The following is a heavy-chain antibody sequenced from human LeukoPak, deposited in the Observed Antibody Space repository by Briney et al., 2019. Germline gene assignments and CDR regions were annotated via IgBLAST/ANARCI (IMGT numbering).Heavy chain of an antibody. CDR1: GFTFSSYA. V-gene: IGHV3-30-3*01. Sequence: GGSLRLSCAASGFTFSSYAMHWVRQAPGKGLEWVAVISYDGSNKYYADSVKGRFTISRDNSKNTLYLQMNSLRAEDTAVYYCAREFGDPSNYWGQGTLVTVSS. D-gene: IGHD3-10*01. CDR2: ISYDGSNK. J-gene: IGHJ4*02. CDR3: AREFGDPSNY.